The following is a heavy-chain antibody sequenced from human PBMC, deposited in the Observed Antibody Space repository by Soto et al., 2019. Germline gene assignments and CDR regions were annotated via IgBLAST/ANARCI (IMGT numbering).Heavy chain of an antibody. CDR3: ARDRIAVAGTFYY. J-gene: IGHJ4*02. CDR2: IIPILGIA. Sequence: GASVKVSCKASGGTFSSYTISWVRQAPGQGLEWMGRIIPILGIANYAQKFQGRVTITADKSTSTAYMELSSLRSEDTAVYYCARDRIAVAGTFYYWGQGTLVTVSS. CDR1: GGTFSSYT. V-gene: IGHV1-69*04. D-gene: IGHD6-19*01.